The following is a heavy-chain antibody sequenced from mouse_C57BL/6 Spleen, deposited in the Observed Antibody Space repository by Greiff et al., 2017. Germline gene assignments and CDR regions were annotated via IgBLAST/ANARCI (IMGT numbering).Heavy chain of an antibody. Sequence: LVESGAELVKPGASVKMSCKASGYTFTTYPIEWMKQNHGKSLEWIGNFHPYNDDTKYNEKFKGKATLTVEKSSSTVYLELSRLTSDDSAVYYCARSYYSNYEFAYWGQGTLVTVSA. V-gene: IGHV1-47*01. CDR1: GYTFTTYP. D-gene: IGHD2-5*01. J-gene: IGHJ3*01. CDR3: ARSYYSNYEFAY. CDR2: FHPYNDDT.